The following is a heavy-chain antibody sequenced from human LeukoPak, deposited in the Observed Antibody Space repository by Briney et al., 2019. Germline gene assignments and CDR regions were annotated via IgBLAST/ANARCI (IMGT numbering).Heavy chain of an antibody. CDR3: ARASLNYYDSSGYPSHFDY. D-gene: IGHD3-22*01. CDR1: GDSVSSNSAA. CDR2: TYYRSKWYN. Sequence: SQTLSLTCAISGDSVSSNSAAWNWIRQSPSRGLEWLGRTYYRSKWYNDYAVSVKSRITINPDTSKNQFSLQLNSVTPEDTAVYYCARASLNYYDSSGYPSHFDYWGQGTLVTASS. V-gene: IGHV6-1*01. J-gene: IGHJ4*02.